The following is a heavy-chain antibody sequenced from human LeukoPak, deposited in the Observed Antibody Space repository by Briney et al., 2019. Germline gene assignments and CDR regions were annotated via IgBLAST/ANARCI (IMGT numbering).Heavy chain of an antibody. CDR2: IFYSGNT. V-gene: IGHV4-61*01. D-gene: IGHD2-21*02. Sequence: SETLSLTCTVSGGSVSSGSYYWSWIRQPPGKGLEWLGYIFYSGNTNYNPSLKSRVTISVDTSKNQFSLKLTSVTAADTAVYYCARFPYCGGDCYFFNDYWGQGTLVTVSS. CDR1: GGSVSSGSYY. J-gene: IGHJ4*02. CDR3: ARFPYCGGDCYFFNDY.